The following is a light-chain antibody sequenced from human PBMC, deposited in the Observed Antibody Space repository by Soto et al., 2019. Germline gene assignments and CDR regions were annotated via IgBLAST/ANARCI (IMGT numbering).Light chain of an antibody. Sequence: QSVLTQPASVSGSPGQSITISCTGTSSDIGNYNYVSWYQQHPGKAPKLMISEVSNRPSGVSNRFSGSKSGNTASLTISGLQAEDEADYYCNSFRVSHLYVFGTGTKVTVL. CDR3: NSFRVSHLYV. CDR1: SSDIGNYNY. J-gene: IGLJ1*01. V-gene: IGLV2-14*01. CDR2: EVS.